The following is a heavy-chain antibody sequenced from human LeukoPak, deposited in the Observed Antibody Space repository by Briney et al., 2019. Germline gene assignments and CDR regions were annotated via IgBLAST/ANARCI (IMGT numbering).Heavy chain of an antibody. D-gene: IGHD1-26*01. J-gene: IGHJ4*02. CDR3: ARQSPLVGATTGVGFDY. Sequence: SETLSLTCTVSGVSISSSSYYWGWIRQPPGRGLEWIGSIYYSGSTYYNPSLKSRVTISVDTSKNQFSLKLSSVTAADTAVYYCARQSPLVGATTGVGFDYWGQGTLVTVSS. CDR1: GVSISSSSYY. CDR2: IYYSGST. V-gene: IGHV4-39*01.